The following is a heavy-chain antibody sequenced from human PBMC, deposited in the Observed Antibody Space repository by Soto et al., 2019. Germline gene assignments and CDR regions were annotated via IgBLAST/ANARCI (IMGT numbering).Heavy chain of an antibody. Sequence: GASVKVSCKASGYSFTSYDISWVRQASGQGLEWMGWMNPNSGNTGYVQKFQGRVTLTRDTSITTAYMELRSLRSEDTAMYYCARARNCSNGICYIFFHHWGQGTVVTVSS. CDR3: ARARNCSNGICYIFFHH. D-gene: IGHD2-8*01. CDR1: GYSFTSYD. V-gene: IGHV1-8*01. J-gene: IGHJ1*01. CDR2: MNPNSGNT.